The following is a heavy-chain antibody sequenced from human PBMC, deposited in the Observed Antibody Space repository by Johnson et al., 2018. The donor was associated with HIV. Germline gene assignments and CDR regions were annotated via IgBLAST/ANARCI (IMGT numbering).Heavy chain of an antibody. CDR2: ISYDGSNK. CDR3: ARDQNIVLMVYAAPVAFDI. V-gene: IGHV3-30-3*01. Sequence: QMQLVESGGGVVQPGRYLRLSCAASGFTFSSYAMHWVRQAPGKGLEWVAVISYDGSNKYYADSVKGRFTISRDNSKNPLYLQMNSLRAEDTAVYYCARDQNIVLMVYAAPVAFDIWGQGTMVTVSS. CDR1: GFTFSSYA. D-gene: IGHD2-8*01. J-gene: IGHJ3*02.